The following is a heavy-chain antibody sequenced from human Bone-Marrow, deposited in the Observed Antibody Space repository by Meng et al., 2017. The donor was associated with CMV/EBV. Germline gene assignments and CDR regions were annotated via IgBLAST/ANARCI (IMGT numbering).Heavy chain of an antibody. D-gene: IGHD1-26*01. Sequence: SETLSLTCAVYGGSFSGYYWSWIRQPPGKGLEWIGEINHSGSTNYNPSLKSRVTISVDTSKNQFSLKLSSVTAADTAVYYCARSGGPLEGDYWGQGTLVTGSS. J-gene: IGHJ4*02. CDR3: ARSGGPLEGDY. CDR1: GGSFSGYY. CDR2: INHSGST. V-gene: IGHV4-34*01.